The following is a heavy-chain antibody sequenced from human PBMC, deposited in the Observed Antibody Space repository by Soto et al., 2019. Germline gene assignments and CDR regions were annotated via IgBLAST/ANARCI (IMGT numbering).Heavy chain of an antibody. D-gene: IGHD1-26*01. V-gene: IGHV3-53*02. J-gene: IGHJ6*02. CDR1: GFSVTTNY. CDR3: AKKPPSSIQGWAFGMDV. CDR2: TFTGGST. Sequence: EVQLVETGGGLIQPGGSLRLSCLASGFSVTTNYIIWVRQPPGKGLEWVSTTFTGGSTHYADSVKGRFSISRDNSNNTVYLQMNNLRVEDTAVYYCAKKPPSSIQGWAFGMDVCGQGTTVSVSS.